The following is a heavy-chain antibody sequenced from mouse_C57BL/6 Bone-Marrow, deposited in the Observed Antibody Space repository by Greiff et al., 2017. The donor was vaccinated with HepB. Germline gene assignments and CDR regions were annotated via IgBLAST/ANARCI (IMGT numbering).Heavy chain of an antibody. J-gene: IGHJ1*03. CDR1: GFTFSSYG. CDR2: ISSGGSYT. D-gene: IGHD2-1*01. V-gene: IGHV5-6*01. Sequence: EVQRVESGGDLVKPGGSLKLSCAASGFTFSSYGMSWVRQTPDKRLEWVATISSGGSYTYYPDSVKGRFTISRDNAKNTLYLQMSSLKSEDTAMYYCASGNYDWYFDVWGTGTTVTVSS. CDR3: ASGNYDWYFDV.